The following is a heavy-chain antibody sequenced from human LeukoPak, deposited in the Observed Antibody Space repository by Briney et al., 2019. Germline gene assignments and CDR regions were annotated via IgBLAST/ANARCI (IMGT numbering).Heavy chain of an antibody. J-gene: IGHJ4*02. CDR2: INWNNGGI. CDR1: GFSFDDYA. CDR3: GKDYISRGSGTNFLDH. Sequence: GGSLRLSCVASGFSFDDYAMHWVRQAPGKGLEWVSGINWNNGGIAYADSVKGRFTISRDNAKSSLYLQMNSLRAEDTASYYCGKDYISRGSGTNFLDHWGQGTLVTVSS. V-gene: IGHV3-9*01. D-gene: IGHD3-10*01.